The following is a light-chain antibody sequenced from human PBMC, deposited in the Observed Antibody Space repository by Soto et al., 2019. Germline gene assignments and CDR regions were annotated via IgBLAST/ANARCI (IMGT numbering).Light chain of an antibody. J-gene: IGKJ5*01. CDR1: QTISTY. CDR2: DAS. V-gene: IGKV1-39*01. Sequence: DIQITQSPSSLSASVGDKXXXXXXASQTISTYLNWYQQKPGKAPRLLIYDASSLLSGVPSRFSGSGSGTDSTLTITSLQPEDFATYYCQQSYGTPITFGQGTRLEIK. CDR3: QQSYGTPIT.